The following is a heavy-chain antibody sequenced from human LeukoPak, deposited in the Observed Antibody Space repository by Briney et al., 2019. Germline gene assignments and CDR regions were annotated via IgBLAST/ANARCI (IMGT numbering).Heavy chain of an antibody. Sequence: SETLSLTCTVSGGSISSYYWSWIRQPPGKGLEWIGFIYYSGSTNYNPSLKIRVTISVDTSKNQFSLRLSSVTAADTAVYYCASAPGPARPWDYWGQGTLVTVSS. D-gene: IGHD6-6*01. J-gene: IGHJ4*02. CDR3: ASAPGPARPWDY. V-gene: IGHV4-59*01. CDR1: GGSISSYY. CDR2: IYYSGST.